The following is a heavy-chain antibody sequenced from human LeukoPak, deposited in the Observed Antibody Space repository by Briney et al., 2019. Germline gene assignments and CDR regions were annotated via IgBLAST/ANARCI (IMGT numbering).Heavy chain of an antibody. CDR2: IYYSGST. D-gene: IGHD6-19*01. Sequence: SETLSLTCTVSGGSISSYYWSWIRQPPGKGLEWIGYIYYSGSTNHNPSLKSRVTISVDTSKNQFSLKLSSVTAADTAVYYCARDSSGWYGGFDYWGQGTLVTVSS. CDR1: GGSISSYY. J-gene: IGHJ4*02. CDR3: ARDSSGWYGGFDY. V-gene: IGHV4-59*01.